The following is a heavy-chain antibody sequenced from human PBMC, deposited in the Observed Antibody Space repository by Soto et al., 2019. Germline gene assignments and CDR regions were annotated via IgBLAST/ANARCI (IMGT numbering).Heavy chain of an antibody. V-gene: IGHV4-61*08. Sequence: ETLSGTCPVSGGSVSSGDDYWSWIRQPPGKGLEWIGYIYYSGSTNYNPSLKSRVSISLDTSKNQFSLRLTSVTAADTAVYYCARITVDTYMTNWFDPWGQGTLVTVYS. CDR3: ARITVDTYMTNWFDP. CDR1: GGSVSSGDDY. D-gene: IGHD5-18*01. J-gene: IGHJ5*02. CDR2: IYYSGST.